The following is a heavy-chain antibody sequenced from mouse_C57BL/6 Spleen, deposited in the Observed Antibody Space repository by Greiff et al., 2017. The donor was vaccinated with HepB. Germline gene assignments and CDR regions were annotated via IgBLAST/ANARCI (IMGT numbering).Heavy chain of an antibody. CDR2: IYPRSGNT. J-gene: IGHJ2*01. Sequence: QVQLQQSGAELARPGASVKLSCKASGYTFTSYGISWVKQRTGQGLEWIGEIYPRSGNTYYNEKFKGKATLTADKSSRTAYMEVRSLTSEDSAVYFCARGDYGKTLYYFDYWGQGTTLTVSS. CDR3: ARGDYGKTLYYFDY. V-gene: IGHV1-81*01. D-gene: IGHD2-1*01. CDR1: GYTFTSYG.